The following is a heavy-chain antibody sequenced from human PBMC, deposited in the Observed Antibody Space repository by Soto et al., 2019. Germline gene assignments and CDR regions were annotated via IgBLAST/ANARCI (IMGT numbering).Heavy chain of an antibody. V-gene: IGHV3-11*06. D-gene: IGHD1-26*01. J-gene: IGHJ6*02. CDR2: SDGSSAYT. CDR1: GFTFSDYY. CDR3: ARAVGNYYGMDV. Sequence: QVQLVESGGGLVKPGGSLRLSCAASGFTFSDYYMNWIRQAPGKGLEWLSYSDGSSAYTNYADSVKGRFTISRDNAKXXXXXXLXSLRDEDTAVYYCARAVGNYYGMDVWGQGTTVTVSS.